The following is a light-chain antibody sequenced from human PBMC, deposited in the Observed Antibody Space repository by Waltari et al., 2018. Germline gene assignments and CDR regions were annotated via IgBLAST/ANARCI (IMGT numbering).Light chain of an antibody. CDR3: QHYDGSVVT. V-gene: IGKV3-20*01. J-gene: IGKJ4*01. Sequence: IVLTQSPGTLSLSPGDRATLSCRASQSVTSIAFTWYQQRPGQAPRLLIYGTSSRATDIPDRFSGSGSAADFTLTISRLEPEDFAVYFCQHYDGSVVTFGGGTKVEI. CDR2: GTS. CDR1: QSVTSIA.